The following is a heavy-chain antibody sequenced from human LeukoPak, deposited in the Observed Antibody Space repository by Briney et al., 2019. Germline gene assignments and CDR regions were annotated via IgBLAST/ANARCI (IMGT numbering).Heavy chain of an antibody. Sequence: KPSETLSLTCTVSGGSISSSSYYWGWIRQPAGKGLEWIGRIHTSGTSDYNPSLKSRITTSVDTSKNQFSLKLSFVTAADTAVYYCVRVGSSSWYGNWFGPWGQGTLVTVSS. CDR1: GGSISSSSYY. CDR2: IHTSGTS. CDR3: VRVGSSSWYGNWFGP. V-gene: IGHV4-61*02. J-gene: IGHJ5*02. D-gene: IGHD6-13*01.